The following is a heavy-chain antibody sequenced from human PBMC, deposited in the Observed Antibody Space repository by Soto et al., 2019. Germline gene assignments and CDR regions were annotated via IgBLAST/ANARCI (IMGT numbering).Heavy chain of an antibody. Sequence: ASVKVSCKASGYTFTGYYMHWVRQAPGQGLEWMGWINPNSGGTNYAQKFQGWVTMTRDTSISTAYMELSRLRSDDTAVYYCAREYSSSLKSDYWGQGTLVTVSS. CDR2: INPNSGGT. J-gene: IGHJ4*02. CDR1: GYTFTGYY. V-gene: IGHV1-2*04. CDR3: AREYSSSLKSDY. D-gene: IGHD6-13*01.